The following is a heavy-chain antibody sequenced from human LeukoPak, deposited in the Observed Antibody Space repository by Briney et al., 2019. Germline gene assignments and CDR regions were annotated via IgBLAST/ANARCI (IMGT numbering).Heavy chain of an antibody. CDR1: GGSISSSSYY. V-gene: IGHV4-39*07. Sequence: KPSETLSLTCTVSGGSISSSSYYWGWIRQPPGKGLEWIGEINHSGSTNYNPSLKSRVTISVDTSKNQFSLKLSSVTAADTAVYYCARGTPSLWYNWNLAQNRRRSKFDLWGRGTLVTVSS. D-gene: IGHD1-7*01. J-gene: IGHJ2*01. CDR2: INHSGST. CDR3: ARGTPSLWYNWNLAQNRRRSKFDL.